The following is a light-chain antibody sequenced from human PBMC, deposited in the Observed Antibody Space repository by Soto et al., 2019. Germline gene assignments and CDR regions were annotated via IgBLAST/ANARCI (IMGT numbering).Light chain of an antibody. CDR3: SSYTSRNTVI. V-gene: IGLV2-14*01. J-gene: IGLJ2*01. Sequence: QLVLAQPASVSGSPGQSITISCTGTSGDVGGYDYVSWYRQHPGTAPQLVIYEVRKRPSGVSSRLSGSKSANTASLTISGLQSEDEAHYYCSSYTSRNTVIFGGGTKVTVL. CDR2: EVR. CDR1: SGDVGGYDY.